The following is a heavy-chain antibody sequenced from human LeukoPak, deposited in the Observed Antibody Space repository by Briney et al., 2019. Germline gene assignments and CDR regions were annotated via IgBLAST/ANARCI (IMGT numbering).Heavy chain of an antibody. CDR1: GFTFSSYS. CDR3: ARGVTSSSSSTTGDY. D-gene: IGHD6-6*01. CDR2: ISSSSSYR. J-gene: IGHJ4*02. V-gene: IGHV3-21*01. Sequence: SGGSLRLSCAASGFTFSSYSMNWVRQAPGKGLEWVSSISSSSSYRYYADSVKGRFTISRDNAKNSLYLQMNSLRAEDTAVYYCARGVTSSSSSTTGDYWGQGTLVTVSS.